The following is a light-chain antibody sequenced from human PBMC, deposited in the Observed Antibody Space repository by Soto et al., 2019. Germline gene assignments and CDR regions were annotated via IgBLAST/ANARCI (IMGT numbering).Light chain of an antibody. V-gene: IGLV2-14*01. CDR2: EVR. CDR3: SSFTSNSIPV. Sequence: QSALTQPASVSGSPGQSITISCTGTSSDVGGYNYVSWYQHYPGKAPKLMIYEVRRRPSGVSNRFSGSKSGNTASLTISGLQAEDEADYYCSSFTSNSIPVFGAGTQLTVL. J-gene: IGLJ7*01. CDR1: SSDVGGYNY.